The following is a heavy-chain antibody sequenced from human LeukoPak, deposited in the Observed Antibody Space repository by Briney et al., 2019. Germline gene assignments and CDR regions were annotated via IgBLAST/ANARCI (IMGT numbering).Heavy chain of an antibody. CDR3: AKVDRSGYYYFDY. J-gene: IGHJ4*02. CDR2: ISGRGGST. D-gene: IGHD3-22*01. Sequence: AGVSLRLSCAASGFTFSSYAMSWVRQAPGKGLEWVSAISGRGGSTYDADSVKGRFTISRDNSKTTLYLQMNSLRAEDTAVYYCAKVDRSGYYYFDYWGQGTLVTVSS. V-gene: IGHV3-23*01. CDR1: GFTFSSYA.